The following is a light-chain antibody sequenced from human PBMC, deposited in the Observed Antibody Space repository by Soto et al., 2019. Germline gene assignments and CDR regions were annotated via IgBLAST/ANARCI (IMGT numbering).Light chain of an antibody. CDR2: EVS. CDR3: SSYAGSNTYV. V-gene: IGLV2-8*01. Sequence: QSALTQPPSASGSPGQSVTISCTGTRGDIGGYNYVSWYQQHPGKAPKLMIYEVSKRPSGVPDRFSGSKSGNTASLNVSGLQAEDEADYYCSSYAGSNTYVFGTGTKLTVL. CDR1: RGDIGGYNY. J-gene: IGLJ1*01.